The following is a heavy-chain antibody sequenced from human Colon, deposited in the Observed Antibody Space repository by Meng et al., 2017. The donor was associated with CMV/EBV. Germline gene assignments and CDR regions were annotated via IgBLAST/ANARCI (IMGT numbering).Heavy chain of an antibody. CDR3: ARDRAGAGLNYFDS. CDR2: IYSGGST. Sequence: EVQLVESGGGLIQPGGSLSLSGAASGFTVRSNYMTWVRQAPGKGLEWVSSIYSGGSTYYADSVKGRFIISRDNSKNTLDLQMNSLRDEDTAVYYCARDRAGAGLNYFDSWGQGTLVTVSS. V-gene: IGHV3-53*01. J-gene: IGHJ5*01. CDR1: GFTVRSNY. D-gene: IGHD6-19*01.